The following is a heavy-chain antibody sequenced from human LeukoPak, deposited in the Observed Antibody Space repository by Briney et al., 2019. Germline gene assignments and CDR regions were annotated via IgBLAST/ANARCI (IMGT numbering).Heavy chain of an antibody. CDR1: GFTFSSCW. V-gene: IGHV3-7*03. J-gene: IGHJ4*02. CDR3: ARGSGSYYVY. D-gene: IGHD3-10*01. Sequence: PGGSLRLSCAASGFTFSSCWMSWVRQAPGKGLEWVANIKQDGSEKYYVDSVKGRLTISRDNAKNSLYLQMNSLRAEDTAVYYCARGSGSYYVYWGQGTLVTVSS. CDR2: IKQDGSEK.